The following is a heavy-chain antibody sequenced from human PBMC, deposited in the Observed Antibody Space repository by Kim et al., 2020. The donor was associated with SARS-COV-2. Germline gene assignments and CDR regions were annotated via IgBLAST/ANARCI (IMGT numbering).Heavy chain of an antibody. Sequence: GGSLRLSCAASGFSVSNYWINWVRLAPGKGLVWVSRISSDGRYTHYADSVKGRFTLSRDNAENTLFLQMNSLRAEDTAVYYCARGMFSSGFDVWGQGTTVTVSS. V-gene: IGHV3-74*01. CDR1: GFSVSNYW. D-gene: IGHD3-10*02. CDR2: ISSDGRYT. J-gene: IGHJ6*02. CDR3: ARGMFSSGFDV.